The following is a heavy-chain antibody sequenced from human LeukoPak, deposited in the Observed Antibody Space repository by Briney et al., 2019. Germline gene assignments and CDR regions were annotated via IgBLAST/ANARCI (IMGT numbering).Heavy chain of an antibody. V-gene: IGHV1-69*05. J-gene: IGHJ5*02. CDR3: ARALFSITIFGVVILNWFDP. CDR1: GGTFSSYA. D-gene: IGHD3-3*01. Sequence: SVKVSCKASGGTFSSYAISWVRRAPGQGLEWMGGIIPIFGTANYAQKFQGRVTITTDESTSTAYMELSSLRSEDTAVYYCARALFSITIFGVVILNWFDPWGQGTLVTVSS. CDR2: IIPIFGTA.